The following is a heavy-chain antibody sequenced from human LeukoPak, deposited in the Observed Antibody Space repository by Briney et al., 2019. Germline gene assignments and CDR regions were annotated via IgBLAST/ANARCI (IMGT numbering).Heavy chain of an antibody. J-gene: IGHJ5*02. V-gene: IGHV3-23*01. D-gene: IGHD3-22*01. CDR2: IRGSGGST. CDR1: GFTFSSYA. CDR3: AKDVEYYYDSSGPWYNWFDP. Sequence: GGSLRLSCAASGFTFSSYAMSWVRQAPGKGLEWVSAIRGSGGSTYYADSVKGRFTISRDNSKNTLYLQMNSLRAEDTAVYYCAKDVEYYYDSSGPWYNWFDPWGQGTLVTVSS.